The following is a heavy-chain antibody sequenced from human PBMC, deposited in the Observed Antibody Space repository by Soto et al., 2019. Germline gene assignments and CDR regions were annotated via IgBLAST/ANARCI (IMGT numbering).Heavy chain of an antibody. D-gene: IGHD1-26*01. CDR3: AKAGWELHFDY. J-gene: IGHJ4*02. CDR1: GFTVSSNY. CDR2: ISGSGGST. Sequence: GGSLRLSCAASGFTVSSNYMSWVRQAPGKGLEWVSAISGSGGSTYYADSVKGRFTISRDNSKNTLYLQMNSLRAEDTAVYYCAKAGWELHFDYWGQGTLVTVSS. V-gene: IGHV3-23*01.